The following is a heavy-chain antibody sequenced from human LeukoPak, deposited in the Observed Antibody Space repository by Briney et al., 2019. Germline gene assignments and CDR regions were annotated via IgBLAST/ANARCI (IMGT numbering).Heavy chain of an antibody. Sequence: GGSLRLSCAASGFTFSDYGMHWVRQAPGKGLEWVAVISYDGSNKYYADSVKGRFTISRDNSKNTLYLQMNSLRAEDTAVYYCARHYCDAGISLSYWGQGTLVTVSS. V-gene: IGHV3-30*03. D-gene: IGHD4-17*01. CDR3: ARHYCDAGISLSY. CDR2: ISYDGSNK. J-gene: IGHJ4*02. CDR1: GFTFSDYG.